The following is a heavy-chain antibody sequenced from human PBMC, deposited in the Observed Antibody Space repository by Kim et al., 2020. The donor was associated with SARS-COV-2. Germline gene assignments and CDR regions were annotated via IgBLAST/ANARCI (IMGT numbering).Heavy chain of an antibody. CDR3: AKDTIAVAGLDY. CDR1: GFTFGDYA. V-gene: IGHV3-9*01. CDR2: ISWNSGSI. J-gene: IGHJ4*02. D-gene: IGHD6-19*01. Sequence: SLRLSCAASGFTFGDYAMHWVRQAPGKGLEWVSGISWNSGSIGYADSVKGRFTISRDNAKNSLYLQMNSLRAEDTALYYCAKDTIAVAGLDYWGQGTLVTVSS.